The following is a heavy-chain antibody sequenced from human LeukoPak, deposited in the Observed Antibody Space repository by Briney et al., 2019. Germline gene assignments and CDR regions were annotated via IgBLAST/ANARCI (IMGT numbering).Heavy chain of an antibody. D-gene: IGHD5-12*01. CDR1: GFTFSSYA. Sequence: PGGSLRLSCAASGFTFSSYAMSWVRQTPGKGLEWVSAISGSGGSTYYADSVKGRFTISRDSSRNTLYLQMNSLRAEDTAVYYCARGRGYSDYHFDYWGQGTLVTVSS. J-gene: IGHJ4*02. V-gene: IGHV3-23*01. CDR2: ISGSGGST. CDR3: ARGRGYSDYHFDY.